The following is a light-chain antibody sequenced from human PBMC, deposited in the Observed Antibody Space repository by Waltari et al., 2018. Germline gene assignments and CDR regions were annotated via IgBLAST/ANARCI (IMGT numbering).Light chain of an antibody. J-gene: IGLJ3*02. Sequence: QSVLTQPPSVSGAPGQSITLSCTGSSSNIGAGSAVHRYQQFPGTAPKLLIFDSSRRPSGVPGRFSGSWSGASASLAITGLQTEDEADYYCQSYDNSLGAWVFGGGTTLTVL. CDR2: DSS. CDR1: SSNIGAGSA. CDR3: QSYDNSLGAWV. V-gene: IGLV1-40*01.